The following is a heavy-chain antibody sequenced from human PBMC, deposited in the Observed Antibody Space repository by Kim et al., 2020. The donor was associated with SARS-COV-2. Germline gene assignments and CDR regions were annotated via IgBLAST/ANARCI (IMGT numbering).Heavy chain of an antibody. D-gene: IGHD3-22*01. CDR1: GYTFTSYA. CDR2: INTNTGNP. CDR3: ARAFSSSWYAYYDSSALTDY. Sequence: ASVKVSCKASGYTFTSYAMNWVRQAPGQGLEWMGWINTNTGNPTYAQGFTGRFVFSLDTSVSTAYLQISSLKAEDTAVYYCARAFSSSWYAYYDSSALTDYWGQGTLVTVSS. J-gene: IGHJ4*02. V-gene: IGHV7-4-1*02.